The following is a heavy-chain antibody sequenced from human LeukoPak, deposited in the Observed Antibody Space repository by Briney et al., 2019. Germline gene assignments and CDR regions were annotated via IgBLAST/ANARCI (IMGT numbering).Heavy chain of an antibody. J-gene: IGHJ4*02. D-gene: IGHD5-18*01. CDR1: GFTFSSYA. Sequence: PGGSLRLSCAASGFTFSSYAMSWVRQAPGKGLEWVSAISGSGGSTYYADSVKGQFTISRDNSKNTLYLQTSSLRAEDTAVYYCAKAGKLWSKTFDYWGQGTLVTVSS. CDR2: ISGSGGST. V-gene: IGHV3-23*01. CDR3: AKAGKLWSKTFDY.